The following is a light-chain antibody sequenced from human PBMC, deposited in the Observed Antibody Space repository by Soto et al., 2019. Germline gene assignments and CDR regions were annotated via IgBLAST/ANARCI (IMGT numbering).Light chain of an antibody. CDR2: GAS. CDR1: QTINNN. Sequence: RTPAQATRSVSAGGRDTLSCRASQTINNNVAWYQLKDGQVPRLVIYGASTRATDIPARFSGSGSGTAFTLTIRTLQSDDFAEHHCQQYNNGPETVGQGTKVDIK. CDR3: QQYNNGPET. V-gene: IGKV3-15*01. J-gene: IGKJ1*01.